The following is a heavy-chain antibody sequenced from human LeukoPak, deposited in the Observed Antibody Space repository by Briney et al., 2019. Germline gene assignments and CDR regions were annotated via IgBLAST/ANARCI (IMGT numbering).Heavy chain of an antibody. CDR3: TTVSAVVPAPGAFDI. V-gene: IGHV3-15*01. CDR2: VKSKTDGGTT. CDR1: GFTFSNAW. J-gene: IGHJ3*02. Sequence: PGGSLRLSCAASGFTFSNAWMSWVRQAPGKGLEWVGRVKSKTDGGTTDYAAPVKGRFTISRDDSKNTLYLQMNSLKTEDTAVYYCTTVSAVVPAPGAFDIWGQGTMVTVSS. D-gene: IGHD2-2*01.